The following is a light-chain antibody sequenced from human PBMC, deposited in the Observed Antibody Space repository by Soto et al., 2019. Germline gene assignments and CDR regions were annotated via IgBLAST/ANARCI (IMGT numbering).Light chain of an antibody. Sequence: QSALTQPPSPSGSPGQSVTISCTGTSSDVGGYNYVSWFQQHPGKAPKLLIYEVNQRPSGVPNRFSGSKSGNTAYLTVSGLQADDEADYFCFSCATTNTLVFGGGTKLTVL. CDR3: FSCATTNTLV. CDR2: EVN. CDR1: SSDVGGYNY. J-gene: IGLJ3*02. V-gene: IGLV2-8*01.